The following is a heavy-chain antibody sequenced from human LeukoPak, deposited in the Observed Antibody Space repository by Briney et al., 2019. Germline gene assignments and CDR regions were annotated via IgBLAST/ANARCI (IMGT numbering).Heavy chain of an antibody. D-gene: IGHD2-8*01. J-gene: IGHJ4*02. Sequence: GASVKVSCKASGGTFSSYAISWVLQAPGHGLEWMGRIIPIFGTANYAQKFQGRVTITTDESTSTAYMELSSLRSEDTAVYYCASGTVLMVYAISYWGQGTLVTVSS. CDR1: GGTFSSYA. CDR2: IIPIFGTA. CDR3: ASGTVLMVYAISY. V-gene: IGHV1-69*05.